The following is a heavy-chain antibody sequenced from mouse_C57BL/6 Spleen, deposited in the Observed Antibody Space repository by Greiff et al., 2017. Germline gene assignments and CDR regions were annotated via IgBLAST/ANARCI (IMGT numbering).Heavy chain of an antibody. Sequence: QVQLQQPGAALVMPGASVKLSCTASGYTFTSYWMHWVKQRPGQGLEWIGEIYPSDSSNNYTQKFKGKYTLTVDKSSSTAYMQVSSLTSEDSAVYCWARVWGDGSVLYYAMDYWGQGTSVTVSS. CDR2: IYPSDSSN. J-gene: IGHJ4*01. CDR1: GYTFTSYW. CDR3: ARVWGDGSVLYYAMDY. V-gene: IGHV1-69*01. D-gene: IGHD1-1*01.